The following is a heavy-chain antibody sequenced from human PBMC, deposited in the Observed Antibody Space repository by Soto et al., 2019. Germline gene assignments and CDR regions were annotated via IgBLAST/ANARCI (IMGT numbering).Heavy chain of an antibody. J-gene: IGHJ4*02. V-gene: IGHV1-8*01. D-gene: IGHD3-22*01. CDR2: MNPNSGNT. CDR3: ARGLRYYYDSSGYPIPSS. CDR1: GYTFTSYD. Sequence: ASVKVSFKASGYTFTSYDINWVRQATGQGLEWMGWMNPNSGNTGYAQKFQGRVTMTRNTSISTAYMELSSLRSEDTAVYYCARGLRYYYDSSGYPIPSSWGQGTLVTVSS.